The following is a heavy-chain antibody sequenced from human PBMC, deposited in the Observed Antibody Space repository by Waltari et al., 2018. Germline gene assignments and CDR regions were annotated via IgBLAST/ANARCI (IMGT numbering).Heavy chain of an antibody. CDR2: VSYSGTT. Sequence: QLQLQKSGPRLVRPSETLSLICRVSGVSITSNRHYWAWIRQSPGQGLEWIGTVSYSGTTYISPSLKSRVSVSRDTSKNQVSLILGSVTAADMAVYYCATYIGASVGTAAFDVWGQGTMVTVSS. CDR3: ATYIGASVGTAAFDV. CDR1: GVSITSNRHY. J-gene: IGHJ3*01. D-gene: IGHD5-12*01. V-gene: IGHV4-39*01.